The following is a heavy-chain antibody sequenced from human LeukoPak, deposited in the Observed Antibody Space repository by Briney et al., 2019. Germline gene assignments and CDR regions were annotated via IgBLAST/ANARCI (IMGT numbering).Heavy chain of an antibody. CDR3: ARDGPTTVTTDGMDV. D-gene: IGHD4-17*01. CDR2: ISAYNGNT. V-gene: IGHV1-18*01. CDR1: GYTFTSYG. Sequence: ASVKVSCKASGYTFTSYGISWVRQAPGQGLEWMGWISAYNGNTNYAQNLQGRVTMTTDTSTSTAYMGLRSLRSDDTAVYYCARDGPTTVTTDGMDVWGQGITVTVSS. J-gene: IGHJ6*02.